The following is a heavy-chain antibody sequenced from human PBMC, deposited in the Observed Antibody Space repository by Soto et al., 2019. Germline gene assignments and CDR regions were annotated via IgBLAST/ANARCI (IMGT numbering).Heavy chain of an antibody. CDR2: ISGSGGST. J-gene: IGHJ4*02. CDR3: AKDRAVGATRGVLGFDS. Sequence: GGSLRLSCAASGFTFSSFAMSWVRQAPGKGLEWVSAISGSGGSTYYADSVKGRFTISRDNSKNTLYLQMNSLRAEDTAVYYCAKDRAVGATRGVLGFDSWGQGTLVTVSS. V-gene: IGHV3-23*01. CDR1: GFTFSSFA. D-gene: IGHD1-26*01.